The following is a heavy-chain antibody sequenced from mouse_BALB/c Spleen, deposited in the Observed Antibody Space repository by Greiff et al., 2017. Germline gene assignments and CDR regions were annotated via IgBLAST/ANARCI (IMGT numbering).Heavy chain of an antibody. CDR1: GFTFSSYT. D-gene: IGHD1-1*01. Sequence: DVMLVESGGGLVKPGGSLKLSCAASGFTFSSYTMSWVRQTPEKRLEWVATISSGGGNTYYPDSVKCRFTISRDNAKNNLYLQMSSLRSEDTALYYCARSYYYGKRRYAMDYWGQGTSVTVSS. V-gene: IGHV5-9*03. CDR3: ARSYYYGKRRYAMDY. J-gene: IGHJ4*01. CDR2: ISSGGGNT.